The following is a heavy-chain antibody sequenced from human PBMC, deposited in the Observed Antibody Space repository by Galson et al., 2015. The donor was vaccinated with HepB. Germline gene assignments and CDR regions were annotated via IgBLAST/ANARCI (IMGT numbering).Heavy chain of an antibody. V-gene: IGHV2-70*11. D-gene: IGHD3-16*01. CDR1: GFSLSTSGMC. Sequence: PALVKPTQTLTLPCTFSGFSLSTSGMCVSWIRQPPGKALEWLARIDWDDDKYYSTSLKTRLTISKDTSKNQVVLTMTNMDPVDTATYYCARTMGEYYYYGMDVWGQGTTVTVSS. CDR2: IDWDDDK. J-gene: IGHJ6*02. CDR3: ARTMGEYYYYGMDV.